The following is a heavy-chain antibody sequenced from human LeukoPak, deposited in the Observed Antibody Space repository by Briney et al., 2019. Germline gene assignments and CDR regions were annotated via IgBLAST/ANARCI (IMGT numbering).Heavy chain of an antibody. Sequence: SETLSLTCTVSGGSISSGGYYWSWIRQHPGKGLEWIGYIYYSGSTYYNPSLKSRVTISVDTSKNQFYLKLSSVTAADTAVYYCERGLNIGSNYFYKYGMDVWGQGTTVTVSS. J-gene: IGHJ6*02. CDR2: IYYSGST. V-gene: IGHV4-31*03. CDR3: ERGLNIGSNYFYKYGMDV. D-gene: IGHD4-4*01. CDR1: GGSISSGGYY.